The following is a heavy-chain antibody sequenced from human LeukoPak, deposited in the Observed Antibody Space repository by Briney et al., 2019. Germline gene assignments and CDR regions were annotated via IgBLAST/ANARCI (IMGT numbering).Heavy chain of an antibody. CDR3: ARICSSTDCLIPD. CDR1: GFTFSSNW. CDR2: INEDGSTT. Sequence: GGSLRLSCAASGFTFSSNWMHWVRQAPGKGLVWVSRINEDGSTTNYADSVKGRSTIFRDNRKNTVYLQINSLRDEDTAVYYCARICSSTDCLIPDWGQGTLVTVSS. D-gene: IGHD2-2*01. J-gene: IGHJ4*02. V-gene: IGHV3-74*01.